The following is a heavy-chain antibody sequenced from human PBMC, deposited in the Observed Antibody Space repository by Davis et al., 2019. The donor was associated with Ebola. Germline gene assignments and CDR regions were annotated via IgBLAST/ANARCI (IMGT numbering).Heavy chain of an antibody. Sequence: ASVKVSCKASGYTFTSYYMHWVRQAPGQGLEWMGWINPNSGGTNYAQKFQGWVTMTRDTSISTAYMELSRLRSDDTAVYYCAREYLYNWNYSGGMDVWGQGTTVTVSS. D-gene: IGHD1-7*01. J-gene: IGHJ6*02. CDR1: GYTFTSYY. CDR3: AREYLYNWNYSGGMDV. CDR2: INPNSGGT. V-gene: IGHV1-2*04.